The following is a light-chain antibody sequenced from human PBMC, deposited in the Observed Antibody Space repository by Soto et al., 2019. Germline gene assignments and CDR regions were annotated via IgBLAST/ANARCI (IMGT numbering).Light chain of an antibody. CDR3: QQYKSYPLT. Sequence: DIQMTQSPATLSSSLGDRVTITCRASQTISSCLASYQQRPGKDPKLLIYKASALESEVPSRFSGSGSGNAFTLTIGRLHPEGFGIYDFQQYKSYPLTFGGGTKVEIK. CDR1: QTISSC. CDR2: KAS. J-gene: IGKJ4*01. V-gene: IGKV1-5*03.